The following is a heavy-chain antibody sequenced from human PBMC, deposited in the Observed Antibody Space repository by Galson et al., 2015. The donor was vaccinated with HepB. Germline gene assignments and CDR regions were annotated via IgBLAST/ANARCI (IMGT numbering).Heavy chain of an antibody. D-gene: IGHD6-19*01. V-gene: IGHV3-53*04. CDR3: ARVAPISSGWSARLYYFDY. Sequence: SLRLSCAASGFTVSSNYMSWVRQAPGKGLEWVSVIYSGGSTYYADSVKGRFTISRHNSKNTLYLQMNSLRAEDTAVYYCARVAPISSGWSARLYYFDYWGQGTLVTVSS. CDR1: GFTVSSNY. J-gene: IGHJ4*02. CDR2: IYSGGST.